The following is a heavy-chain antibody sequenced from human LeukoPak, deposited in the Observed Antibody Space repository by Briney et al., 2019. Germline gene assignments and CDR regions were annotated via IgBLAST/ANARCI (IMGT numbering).Heavy chain of an antibody. V-gene: IGHV3-23*01. D-gene: IGHD3-22*01. J-gene: IGHJ4*02. CDR3: AKVECYDSSGYTAYDY. Sequence: GGSLRLSCAASGFTFSSYAMSWVRQAPGKGLEWVSAISGSGGSTYYADSVKGRFTISRDNSKNTLYLQMNSLRAEDTAVYYCAKVECYDSSGYTAYDYWGQGTLVTVSS. CDR2: ISGSGGST. CDR1: GFTFSSYA.